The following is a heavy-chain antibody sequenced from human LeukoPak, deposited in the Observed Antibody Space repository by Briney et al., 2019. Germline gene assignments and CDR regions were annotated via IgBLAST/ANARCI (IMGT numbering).Heavy chain of an antibody. CDR2: IRYDGSNK. CDR3: ARGERITISQPDY. J-gene: IGHJ4*02. Sequence: QPGGSLRLSCAASGFTFSSYAMHWVRQAPGKGLEWVAFIRYDGSNKYYADSVKGRFTISRDNSKNTLYLQMNSLRAEDTAVYYCARGERITISQPDYWGQGTLVTVSS. V-gene: IGHV3-30*02. CDR1: GFTFSSYA. D-gene: IGHD3-3*01.